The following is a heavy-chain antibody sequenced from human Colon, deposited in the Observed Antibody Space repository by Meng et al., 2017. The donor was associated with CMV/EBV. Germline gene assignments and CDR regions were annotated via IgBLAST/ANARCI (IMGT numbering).Heavy chain of an antibody. V-gene: IGHV3-21*01. J-gene: IGHJ4*02. D-gene: IGHD4-23*01. CDR1: GFLFSGYS. Sequence: GESLKISCAASGFLFSGYSMNWVRQAPGKGLEWVSSISSNFDYRHYADSVKGRFTISRDNANNSLFLQMSNLRAEDTAVYYCARDDSAAGNAFDIWGQGTLVTASS. CDR3: ARDDSAAGNAFDI. CDR2: ISSNFDYR.